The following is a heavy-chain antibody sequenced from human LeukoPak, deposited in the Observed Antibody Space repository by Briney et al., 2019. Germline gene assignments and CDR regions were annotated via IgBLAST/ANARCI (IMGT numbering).Heavy chain of an antibody. CDR1: GFTFSSYA. V-gene: IGHV3-23*01. CDR2: ISGSGGST. CDR3: AKDRRYCSSTSCHGDYYYGMDV. J-gene: IGHJ6*02. Sequence: GGSLRLSCAASGFTFSSYAMSWVRQAPGKGLEWVSAISGSGGSTYYADSVKGRFTISRDNSKNTLYLQMNSLRAADTAVYYCAKDRRYCSSTSCHGDYYYGMDVWGQGTTVTVSS. D-gene: IGHD2-2*01.